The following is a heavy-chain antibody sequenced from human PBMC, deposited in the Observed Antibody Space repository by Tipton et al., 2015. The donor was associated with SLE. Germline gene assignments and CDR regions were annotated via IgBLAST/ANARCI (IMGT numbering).Heavy chain of an antibody. Sequence: TLSLTCTVSGGSISSHSWSWIRQPPGKGLEWIGYIYYSGSTNYNPSLKRRVTMSVDTSKNQFSLKLSSVTAADTAVYYCASSTGAYWGQGTLVTVSS. CDR3: ASSTGAY. V-gene: IGHV4-59*11. D-gene: IGHD7-27*01. CDR2: IYYSGST. CDR1: GGSISSHS. J-gene: IGHJ4*02.